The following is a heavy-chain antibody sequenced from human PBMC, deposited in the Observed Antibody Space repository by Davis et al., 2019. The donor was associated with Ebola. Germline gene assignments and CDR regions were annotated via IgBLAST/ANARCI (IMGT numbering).Heavy chain of an antibody. CDR3: ARDRRSWRVDY. CDR1: GFTFSSYS. J-gene: IGHJ4*02. Sequence: GESLKISCAASGFTFSSYSMNWVRQAPGKGLEWVSSISSSSSYIYYADSVKGRFTISRDNAKNSLYLQMNSLRAEDTAVYYCARDRRSWRVDYWGQGTLVTVSS. CDR2: ISSSSSYI. D-gene: IGHD3-10*01. V-gene: IGHV3-21*01.